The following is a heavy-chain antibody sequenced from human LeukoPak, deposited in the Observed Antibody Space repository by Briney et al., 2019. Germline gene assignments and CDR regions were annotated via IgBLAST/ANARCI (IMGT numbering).Heavy chain of an antibody. J-gene: IGHJ4*02. CDR3: ARGRLSGGSCYSDY. D-gene: IGHD2-15*01. V-gene: IGHV4-34*01. CDR2: INHSGST. CDR1: GGSFSVYY. Sequence: SETLSLTCAVYGGSFSVYYWSWIRQPPGKGLEWIGEINHSGSTNYNPSLKSRVTISVDTSKNQFSLKLSSVTAADTAVNYCARGRLSGGSCYSDYWGQGTLVTVSS.